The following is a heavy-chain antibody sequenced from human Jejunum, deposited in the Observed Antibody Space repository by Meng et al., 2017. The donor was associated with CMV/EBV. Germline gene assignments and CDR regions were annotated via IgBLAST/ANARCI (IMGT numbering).Heavy chain of an antibody. J-gene: IGHJ4*02. D-gene: IGHD3-22*01. CDR3: ARNGFYSLDF. CDR1: GDSRSRSDW. CDR2: IYHGESA. Sequence: LTCAVSGDSRSRSDWWSWVRQPPGKGLEWIGEIYHGESATYNPSLKSRVTISVDKSKNQLSLKLSSVTAADTAVYYCARNGFYSLDFWGQGTPVTVSS. V-gene: IGHV4-4*02.